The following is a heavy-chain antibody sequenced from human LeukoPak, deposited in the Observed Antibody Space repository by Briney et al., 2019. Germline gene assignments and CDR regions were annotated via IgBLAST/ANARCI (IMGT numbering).Heavy chain of an antibody. J-gene: IGHJ5*02. V-gene: IGHV3-23*01. D-gene: IGHD6-13*01. CDR2: LSGSGGSS. CDR3: AKGRGSRAYNYFDT. Sequence: GGFLRLSCAASGFTFSSYAMNWVRQAPGKGLEWVSSLSGSGGSSYYADSVKGRFTISRDNPNNTVYLQMNSLRVEDSALYFCAKGRGSRAYNYFDTWGQGSPVTVSS. CDR1: GFTFSSYA.